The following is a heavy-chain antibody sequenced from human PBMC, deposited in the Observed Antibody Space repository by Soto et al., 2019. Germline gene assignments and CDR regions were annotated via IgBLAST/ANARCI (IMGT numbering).Heavy chain of an antibody. J-gene: IGHJ4*02. CDR2: IKQDGSEK. V-gene: IGHV3-7*02. Sequence: GGSLRLSCAASGFTFSSYWMSWVRQAPGKGLEWVANIKQDGSEKYYVDSVKGRFTISRDNAKNSLYLQMNSLRAGDTAVYYCARATGAAALPFSFDYWGQGTLVTVSS. CDR3: ARATGAAALPFSFDY. CDR1: GFTFSSYW. D-gene: IGHD2-2*01.